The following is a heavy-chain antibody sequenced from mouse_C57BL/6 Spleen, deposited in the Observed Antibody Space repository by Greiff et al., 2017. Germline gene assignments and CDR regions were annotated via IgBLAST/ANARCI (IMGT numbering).Heavy chain of an antibody. D-gene: IGHD2-4*01. Sequence: VQLKESGPELVKPGASVKMSCKASGYTFTDYNMHWVKQSHGKSLEWIGYINPNNGGTSYNQKFKGKATLTVNKSSSTAYMELRSLTSEDSAVYYCARGGYYDYDGSYFDYWGQGTTLTVSS. V-gene: IGHV1-22*01. CDR2: INPNNGGT. CDR3: ARGGYYDYDGSYFDY. J-gene: IGHJ2*01. CDR1: GYTFTDYN.